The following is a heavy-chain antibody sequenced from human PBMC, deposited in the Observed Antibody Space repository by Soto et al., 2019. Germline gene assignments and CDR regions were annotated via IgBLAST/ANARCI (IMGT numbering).Heavy chain of an antibody. CDR2: IKQDGSEK. J-gene: IGHJ4*02. V-gene: IGHV3-7*01. D-gene: IGHD3-3*01. CDR1: GFTFSSYW. Sequence: PGGSLRLSCAASGFTFSSYWMSWVRQAPGKGLEWVANIKQDGSEKYYVDSVKGRFTISRDNAKNSLYLQMNSLRAEDTAVYYCASYRTFWSGYYKDYWGQGTLVTVSS. CDR3: ASYRTFWSGYYKDY.